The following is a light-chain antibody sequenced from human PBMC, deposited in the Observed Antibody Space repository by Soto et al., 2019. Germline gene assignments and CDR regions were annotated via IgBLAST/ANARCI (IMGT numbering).Light chain of an antibody. Sequence: DIQMTQSPSSLSASVGDRVTITCRASQSISNSLNWYQQKPGKAPNRLIYAASTSPSGVPSRFSGSGSGTDFTLTISSLQPEDFATYYCQQCDSIPPTFGPGTTVDIK. CDR2: AAS. V-gene: IGKV1-39*01. CDR3: QQCDSIPPT. J-gene: IGKJ3*01. CDR1: QSISNS.